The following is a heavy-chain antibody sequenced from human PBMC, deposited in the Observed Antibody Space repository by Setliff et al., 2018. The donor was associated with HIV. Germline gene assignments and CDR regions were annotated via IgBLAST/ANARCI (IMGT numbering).Heavy chain of an antibody. CDR2: INPDSRGT. V-gene: IGHV1-2*06. D-gene: IGHD6-13*01. CDR3: ARGVKGIATTGKHYFDY. J-gene: IGHJ4*02. CDR1: GYAFSDYS. Sequence: VASVKVSCKTSGYAFSDYSIHWVRQAPGQGLEWVGRINPDSRGTNYAQTFQGRVTMTRDTSANTAYMELSRLRSDDTAVFYCARGVKGIATTGKHYFDYWGQGTLVTVSS.